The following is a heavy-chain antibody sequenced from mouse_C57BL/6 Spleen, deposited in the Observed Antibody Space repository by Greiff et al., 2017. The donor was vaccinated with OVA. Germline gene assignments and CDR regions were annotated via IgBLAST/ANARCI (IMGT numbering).Heavy chain of an antibody. V-gene: IGHV1-61*01. CDR2: IYPSDSET. Sequence: QVQLQQPGAELVRPGSSVKLSCKASGYTFTSYWMDWVKQRPGQGLEWIGNIYPSDSETHYNQKFKDKATLTVDKSSSTAYMQLSSLTSEDSAVYYCARCLLNYYGSSYFDYWGQGTTLTVSS. D-gene: IGHD1-1*01. J-gene: IGHJ2*01. CDR3: ARCLLNYYGSSYFDY. CDR1: GYTFTSYW.